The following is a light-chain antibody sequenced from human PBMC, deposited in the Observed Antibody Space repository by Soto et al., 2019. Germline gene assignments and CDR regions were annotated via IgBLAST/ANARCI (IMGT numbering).Light chain of an antibody. CDR1: QSVSSN. CDR3: QQYNNWPHT. Sequence: EIVMTQSPATLSVSPGERATLSCRASQSVSSNLAWYQQKPGQAPRLLIYGAFTRATGIPARFRGSGSGTEFTLTTTRLQSQDFAVYHCQQYNNWPHTFGQGTKVEIK. V-gene: IGKV3-15*01. J-gene: IGKJ1*01. CDR2: GAF.